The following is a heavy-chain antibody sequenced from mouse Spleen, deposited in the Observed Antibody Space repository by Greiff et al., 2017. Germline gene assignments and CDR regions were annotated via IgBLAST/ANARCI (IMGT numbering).Heavy chain of an antibody. CDR1: GYTFTDYN. CDR3: ARLYYGKGDAMDY. CDR2: INPNNGGT. V-gene: IGHV1-18*01. J-gene: IGHJ4*01. Sequence: EVQLVESGPELVKPGASVKIPCKASGYTFTDYNMDWVKQSHGKSLEWIGDINPNNGGTIYNQKFKGKATLTVDKSSSTAYMELRSLTSEDTAVYYCARLYYGKGDAMDYWGQGTSVTVSS. D-gene: IGHD2-1*01.